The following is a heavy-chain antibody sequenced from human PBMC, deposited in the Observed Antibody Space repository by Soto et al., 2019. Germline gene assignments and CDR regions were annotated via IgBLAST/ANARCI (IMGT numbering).Heavy chain of an antibody. CDR3: TTWPRSVVPAAYYYYYYMDV. CDR2: IKSKTDGGTT. J-gene: IGHJ6*03. D-gene: IGHD2-2*01. V-gene: IGHV3-15*01. Sequence: GGSLRLSCAASGFTFSNAWMSWVRQAPGKGLEWVGRIKSKTDGGTTDYAAPVKGRFTISRDDSKNTLYLQMNSLKTEDTAVYYCTTWPRSVVPAAYYYYYYMDVWGKGTTVTVSS. CDR1: GFTFSNAW.